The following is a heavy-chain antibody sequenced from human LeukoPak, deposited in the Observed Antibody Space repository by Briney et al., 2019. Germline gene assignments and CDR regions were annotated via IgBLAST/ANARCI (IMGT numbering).Heavy chain of an antibody. CDR1: AFTFRTYW. D-gene: IGHD2-15*01. V-gene: IGHV3-7*05. CDR2: IKPDGSEK. CDR3: TRDASEDTNSGPRMDV. Sequence: PGGSLILSCAAAAFTFRTYWMSWVRQAPGKGLEWVAMIKPDGSEKYYVDSVKGLFTISSDNAKNSLYLQMTSLRAEDTAVYYCTRDASEDTNSGPRMDVWGQGTTVTVSS. J-gene: IGHJ6*02.